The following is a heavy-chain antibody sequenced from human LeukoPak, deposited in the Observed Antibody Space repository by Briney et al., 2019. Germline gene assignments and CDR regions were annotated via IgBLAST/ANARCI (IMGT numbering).Heavy chain of an antibody. D-gene: IGHD3-22*01. CDR1: GFTFSSYW. CDR2: IKQDGSEK. Sequence: GGSLRLSCAASGFTFSSYWMSWVRQAPGKGLEWVANIKQDGSEKYYVDSVKGRFTISRDNAKKPLYLQMNSLRAEDTAVYYCARGPQASYYYDSSGIYYMDVWGKGTTVTVSS. V-gene: IGHV3-7*01. CDR3: ARGPQASYYYDSSGIYYMDV. J-gene: IGHJ6*03.